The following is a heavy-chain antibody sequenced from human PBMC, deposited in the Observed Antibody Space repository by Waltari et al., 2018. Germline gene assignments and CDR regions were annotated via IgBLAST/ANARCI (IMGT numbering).Heavy chain of an antibody. D-gene: IGHD5-12*01. J-gene: IGHJ4*02. CDR1: GGSISSYS. CDR2: IYYRGST. Sequence: QVQLQESGPGLVKPSETLSLTCTVSGGSISSYSWSWIRQPPGKGLEWIGNIYYRGSTNYNPSLNSRVTISVDTSKNQFSLKLSSVTAADTAVYYCARERGDGYNLEGYYFDYWGQGTLVTVSS. CDR3: ARERGDGYNLEGYYFDY. V-gene: IGHV4-59*12.